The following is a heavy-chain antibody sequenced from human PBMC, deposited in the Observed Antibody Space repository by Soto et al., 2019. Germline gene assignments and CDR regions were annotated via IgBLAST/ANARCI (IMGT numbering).Heavy chain of an antibody. J-gene: IGHJ6*02. CDR3: AKNGQPPYYYYGLDV. D-gene: IGHD2-8*01. CDR1: GYTFTRYG. V-gene: IGHV1-18*01. Sequence: QGHLVQSRAEVKKPGTSVKVSCKASGYTFTRYGISWVRQAPGQGLEWMGWISGYNGDTNYAQNLQGRVTMTIDTSTSTAYMELRSLTSDDTAVYYCAKNGQPPYYYYGLDVWGQGTTVTVSS. CDR2: ISGYNGDT.